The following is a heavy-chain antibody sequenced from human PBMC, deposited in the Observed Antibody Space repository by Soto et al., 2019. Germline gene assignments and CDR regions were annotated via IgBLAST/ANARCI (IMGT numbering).Heavy chain of an antibody. J-gene: IGHJ6*03. CDR3: ARDRGLELRFGYYYYMDV. CDR2: INWNGGST. Sequence: GGSLRLSCAASGFTFDDYGMSWVRQAPGKGLEWVSGINWNGGSTGYADSVKGRFTISRDNAKNSLYLQMNSLRAEDTALYHCARDRGLELRFGYYYYMDVWGKGTTVTVSS. V-gene: IGHV3-20*01. CDR1: GFTFDDYG. D-gene: IGHD1-7*01.